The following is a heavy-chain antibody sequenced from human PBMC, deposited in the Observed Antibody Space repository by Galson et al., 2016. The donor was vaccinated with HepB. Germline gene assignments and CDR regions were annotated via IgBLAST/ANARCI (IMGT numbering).Heavy chain of an antibody. J-gene: IGHJ6*04. V-gene: IGHV3-15*01. Sequence: SLRLSCAASGFAFSDAWMSWIRQTPGRGLEWVGRIKRKIDGETIDYAAPVKGRFTISRDNSKSTLYLQMNSMSTEDTAVYYCTREISCGGRSCSASWGKGTTVAVSS. CDR2: IKRKIDGETI. CDR1: GFAFSDAW. CDR3: TREISCGGRSCSAS. D-gene: IGHD2-15*01.